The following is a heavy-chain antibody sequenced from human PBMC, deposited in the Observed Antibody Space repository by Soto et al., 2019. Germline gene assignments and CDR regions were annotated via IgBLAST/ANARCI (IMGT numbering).Heavy chain of an antibody. CDR2: ISPRDGTT. J-gene: IGHJ4*02. CDR1: GYGFIIYA. V-gene: IGHV1-46*01. CDR3: VRGGGTLDY. Sequence: SVKGSCKASGYGFIIYARYWVRQAPGQGLEWMGIISPRDGTTTYALKFQGRVTMTRDPATSTMYMEMTNVRSEDTAMYYCVRGGGTLDYWGQGTLVTVFS.